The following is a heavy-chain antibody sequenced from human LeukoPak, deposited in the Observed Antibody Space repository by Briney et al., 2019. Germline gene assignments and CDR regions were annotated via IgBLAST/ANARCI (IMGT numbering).Heavy chain of an antibody. Sequence: PSETLSLTCAVSGGSISSSDWWSWVRQPPGKGLEWIGEIYHSGSTNYNPSLKSRVTISVDKSKNQFSLKLSSVTAADTAVYYCASSYNWNNLFDYWGQGTLVTVSS. J-gene: IGHJ4*02. CDR2: IYHSGST. CDR3: ASSYNWNNLFDY. V-gene: IGHV4-4*02. D-gene: IGHD1/OR15-1a*01. CDR1: GGSISSSDW.